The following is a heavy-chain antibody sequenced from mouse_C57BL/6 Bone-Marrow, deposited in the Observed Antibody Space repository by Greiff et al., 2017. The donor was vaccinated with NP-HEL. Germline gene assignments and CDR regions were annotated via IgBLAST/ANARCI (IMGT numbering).Heavy chain of an antibody. CDR1: GFTFSSYT. CDR3: ARGGSTMITRGYYYAMDY. Sequence: LVESGGGLVKPGGSLKLSCAASGFTFSSYTMSWVRQTPEKRLEWVATISGGGGNTYYPDSVKGRFTISRDNAKNTLYLQMSSLRSEDTALYYCARGGSTMITRGYYYAMDYWGQGTSVTVSS. D-gene: IGHD2-4*01. V-gene: IGHV5-9*01. CDR2: ISGGGGNT. J-gene: IGHJ4*01.